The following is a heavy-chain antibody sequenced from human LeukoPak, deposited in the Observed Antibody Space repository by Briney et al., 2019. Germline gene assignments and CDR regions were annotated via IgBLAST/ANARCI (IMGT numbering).Heavy chain of an antibody. CDR1: GFIVSNYW. V-gene: IGHV3-74*01. J-gene: IGHJ6*02. CDR3: ARNQQLGGHSYYYYGMDV. D-gene: IGHD3-16*01. CDR2: INEDGSRT. Sequence: GGSLRLSCAASGFIVSNYWMHWVRQAPGEGLVWVSRINEDGSRTDHADTVRGRFTISRDSGKNTLYLQMNSLRADDTAIYYCARNQQLGGHSYYYYGMDVWGQGTTVTVSS.